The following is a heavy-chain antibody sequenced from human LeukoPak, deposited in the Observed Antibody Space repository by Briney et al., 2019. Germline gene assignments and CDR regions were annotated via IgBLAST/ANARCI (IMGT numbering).Heavy chain of an antibody. CDR2: ISGYNGKT. J-gene: IGHJ4*02. Sequence: PSVTVSFKASGYTFTIYGICWVRQAPGQGLEWMGWISGYNGKTKYAQKFQGRVTMTTDTSTNTAYMELRSLSSDDTAVYYCARSGGPGYSSGWYGELDYWGQGTLVTVSS. D-gene: IGHD6-19*01. CDR1: GYTFTIYG. CDR3: ARSGGPGYSSGWYGELDY. V-gene: IGHV1-18*01.